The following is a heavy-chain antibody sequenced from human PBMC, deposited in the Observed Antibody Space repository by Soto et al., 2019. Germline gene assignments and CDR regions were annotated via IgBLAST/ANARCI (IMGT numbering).Heavy chain of an antibody. D-gene: IGHD3-22*01. Sequence: GGSLRLSCAASGFTFSSYAMSWVRQAPGKGLEWVSAIGGSGGSTYYADSVKGRFTISRDNSKNTLYLQMNSLRAEDTAVYYCAKARYDSSGYYYDYWGQGTLVTVSS. V-gene: IGHV3-23*01. CDR3: AKARYDSSGYYYDY. CDR2: IGGSGGST. CDR1: GFTFSSYA. J-gene: IGHJ4*02.